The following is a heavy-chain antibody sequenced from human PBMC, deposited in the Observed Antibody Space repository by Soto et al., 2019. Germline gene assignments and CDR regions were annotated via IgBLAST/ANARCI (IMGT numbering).Heavy chain of an antibody. V-gene: IGHV3-15*01. CDR3: GSSWY. D-gene: IGHD2-2*01. Sequence: EVRLVESGGGLVKPGGSLRLSCAVSGLSFSETWMNWVHQAPGKGLEWVGRIKSKSDGGTMDCAAPVKGRCNISRDDSRDTLFLQMNSLKTEDTGVYYCGSSWYWGQGTLVTVSS. J-gene: IGHJ4*02. CDR2: IKSKSDGGTM. CDR1: GLSFSETW.